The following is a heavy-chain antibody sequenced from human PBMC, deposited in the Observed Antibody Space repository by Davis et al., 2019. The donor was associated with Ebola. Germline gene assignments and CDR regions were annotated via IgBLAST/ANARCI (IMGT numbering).Heavy chain of an antibody. V-gene: IGHV1-3*01. CDR1: GYTFTSYA. D-gene: IGHD3-10*01. CDR3: ARDLGAMVQGGISYWFDP. CDR2: INAGNGNT. J-gene: IGHJ5*02. Sequence: AASVKVSCKASGYTFTSYAMHWVRQAPGQRLAWMGWINAGNGNTKYSQKFQGRVTITRDKSASTAYMELSSLRSEDTAVYYCARDLGAMVQGGISYWFDPWGQGTLVTVSS.